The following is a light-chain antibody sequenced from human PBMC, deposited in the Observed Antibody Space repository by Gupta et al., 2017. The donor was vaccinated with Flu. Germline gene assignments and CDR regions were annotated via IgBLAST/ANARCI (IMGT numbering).Light chain of an antibody. CDR2: DDS. Sequence: SYVLLQPPSVSAAPVQTARITCGGNTIGSKSGHCYQQKPGQAPVLVFYDDSERRPGIAARSSGSNSGNAATLTISRVEAGDEADSYCQVWDSSSDHTRYVFGTGTKVTVL. CDR1: TIGSKS. CDR3: QVWDSSSDHTRYV. V-gene: IGLV3-21*02. J-gene: IGLJ1*01.